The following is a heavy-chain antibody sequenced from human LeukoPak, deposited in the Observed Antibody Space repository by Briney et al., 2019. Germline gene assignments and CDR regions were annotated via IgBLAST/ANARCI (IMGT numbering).Heavy chain of an antibody. CDR3: ARDPDGGNSGT. V-gene: IGHV3-53*01. CDR2: IYSGGST. J-gene: IGHJ4*02. Sequence: GGSLRLSCAASGFTVSSNYMSWVRQAPGKGLEWVSVIYSGGSTYYADSVKGRFTISRDNPKNTLYLQMNSLRAEDTAVYYCARDPDGGNSGTWGQGTLVTVSS. CDR1: GFTVSSNY. D-gene: IGHD4-23*01.